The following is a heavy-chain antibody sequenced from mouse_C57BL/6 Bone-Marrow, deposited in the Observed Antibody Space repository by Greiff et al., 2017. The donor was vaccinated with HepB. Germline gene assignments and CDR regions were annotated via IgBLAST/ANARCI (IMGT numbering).Heavy chain of an antibody. CDR2: IDPETGGT. CDR3: LCGSSYGYFDV. CDR1: GYTFTDYE. V-gene: IGHV1-15*01. Sequence: VKLMESGAELVRPGASVTLSCKASGYTFTDYEMNWVKQTPVHGLEWIGAIDPETGGTAYNQKFKGKAILTADKSSSTAYMELRSLTSEDSAVYYGLCGSSYGYFDVWVTETTVTVSA. D-gene: IGHD1-1*01. J-gene: IGHJ1*03.